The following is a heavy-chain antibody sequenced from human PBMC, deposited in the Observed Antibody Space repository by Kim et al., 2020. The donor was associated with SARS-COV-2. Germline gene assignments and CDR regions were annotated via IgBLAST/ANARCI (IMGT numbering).Heavy chain of an antibody. J-gene: IGHJ4*02. V-gene: IGHV4-34*01. Sequence: SETLSLTCAVYGGSFSGYYWSWIRQPPGKGLEWIGEINHSGSTNYNPSLKSRVTISVDTSKNQFSLKLSSVTAADTAVYYCARVPTYPAAEIDYWGQGTLVTVSS. CDR1: GGSFSGYY. CDR3: ARVPTYPAAEIDY. CDR2: INHSGST. D-gene: IGHD6-25*01.